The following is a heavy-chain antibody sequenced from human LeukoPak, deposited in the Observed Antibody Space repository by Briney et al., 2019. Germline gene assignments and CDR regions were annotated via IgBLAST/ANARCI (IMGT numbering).Heavy chain of an antibody. CDR2: ISASGGSR. CDR3: AQDRRATVTTFAH. CDR1: GFTFSLYV. J-gene: IGHJ4*02. Sequence: QSGGSLRLSCAASGFTFSLYVMSWVRQAPGKGLEWVSGISASGGSRYYADSVKGRFTISRDNSRNTVFLQVNSLRGDDTAVYYCAQDRRATVTTFAHWGLGTLVTVSS. D-gene: IGHD4-17*01. V-gene: IGHV3-23*01.